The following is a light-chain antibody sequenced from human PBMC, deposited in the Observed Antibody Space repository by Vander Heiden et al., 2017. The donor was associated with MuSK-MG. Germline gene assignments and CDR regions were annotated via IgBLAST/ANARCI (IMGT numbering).Light chain of an antibody. CDR2: AAS. J-gene: IGKJ5*01. CDR1: QSISSY. V-gene: IGKV1-39*01. CDR3: QQSYSTLG. Sequence: DIQMTQSQSSLSASVGDRVTITCRASQSISSYLNWYQQKPGKAPKLLIYAASSLQSGVPSRFSGSGSGTDFTLTISSLQPEDFATYYCQQSYSTLGFGQGTRLEIK.